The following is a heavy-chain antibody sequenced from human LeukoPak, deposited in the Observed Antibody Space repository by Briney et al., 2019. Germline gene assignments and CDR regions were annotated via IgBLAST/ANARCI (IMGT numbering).Heavy chain of an antibody. D-gene: IGHD2-15*01. J-gene: IGHJ4*02. Sequence: SETLSLTCAVYGGSFSGYYWSWIRQPPGKGLEWIGEINHSGSTNYNPSLKSRVTISVDTSKNQFSLKLSSVTAADTAVYYCAREGYCSGGSCYGHNYFDYWGQGTLVTVSS. CDR3: AREGYCSGGSCYGHNYFDY. CDR1: GGSFSGYY. CDR2: INHSGST. V-gene: IGHV4-34*01.